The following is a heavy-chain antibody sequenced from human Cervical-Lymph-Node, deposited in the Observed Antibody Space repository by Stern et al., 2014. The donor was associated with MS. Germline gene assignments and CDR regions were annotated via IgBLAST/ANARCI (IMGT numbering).Heavy chain of an antibody. CDR2: INPNSGGT. CDR1: GYTFTGYY. Sequence: QVQLVQSGAEVKKPGASVKVSCKASGYTFTGYYMHWVRQAPGQGLEWMGRINPNSGGTNYAQKFQGRVPMTRDTSISTVNMELSSLTSGDTAVYYCARLRGYNVLTGYLDYWGQGTLVTVSS. V-gene: IGHV1-2*06. J-gene: IGHJ4*02. D-gene: IGHD3-9*01. CDR3: ARLRGYNVLTGYLDY.